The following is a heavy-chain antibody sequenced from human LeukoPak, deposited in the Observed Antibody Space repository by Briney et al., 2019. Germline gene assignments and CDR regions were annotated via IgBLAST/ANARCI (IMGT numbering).Heavy chain of an antibody. V-gene: IGHV1-18*01. CDR2: ISAYNGNT. D-gene: IGHD3-9*01. CDR1: GYTFTSYG. CDR3: ARGPQPLRYFDWLLNY. J-gene: IGHJ4*02. Sequence: ASVKVSCKASGYTFTSYGISWVRQAPGQGLEWMGWISAYNGNTNYALKLQGRVTMTTDTSTSTAYMELRSLRSDDTAVYYCARGPQPLRYFDWLLNYWGQGTLVTVSS.